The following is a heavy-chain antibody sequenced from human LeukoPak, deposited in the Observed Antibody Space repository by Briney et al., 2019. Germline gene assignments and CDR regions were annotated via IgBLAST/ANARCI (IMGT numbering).Heavy chain of an antibody. CDR1: GFTLDDYA. J-gene: IGHJ3*02. CDR2: ISWNSGSI. Sequence: GGSLRLSCAASGFTLDDYAMHWVRQAPGKGLEWVSGISWNSGSIGYADSVKGRFTISRDNAKNSLYLQMNSLRAEDMALYYCAKDISKEVGAFDIWGQGTMVTVSS. V-gene: IGHV3-9*03. CDR3: AKDISKEVGAFDI.